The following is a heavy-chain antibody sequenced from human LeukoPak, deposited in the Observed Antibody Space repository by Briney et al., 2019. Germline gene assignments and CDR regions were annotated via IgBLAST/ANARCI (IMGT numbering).Heavy chain of an antibody. CDR3: ASGKMTISRKWIVVPGPIDY. J-gene: IGHJ4*02. D-gene: IGHD3-22*01. V-gene: IGHV4-39*07. CDR2: IYYSGST. CDR1: GGSISSSSYY. Sequence: SETLSLTCTVSGGSISSSSYYWGWIRQPPGKGLEWIGSIYYSGSTYYNPSLKSRVTISVDTSKNQFSLELTSVTAADTAVYYCASGKMTISRKWIVVPGPIDYWGQGTLVTVSS.